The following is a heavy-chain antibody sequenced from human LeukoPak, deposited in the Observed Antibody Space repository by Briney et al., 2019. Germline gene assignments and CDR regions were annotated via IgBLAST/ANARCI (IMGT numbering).Heavy chain of an antibody. CDR3: AEIGYYYYYMDV. V-gene: IGHV4-39*01. CDR1: GGSTSSSSYY. Sequence: SETLSLTCTVSGGSTSSSSYYWDWIRQPPGEGLEWIGSIYYSGSTYYNPSLKSRVTISVDTSKNQFSLNLSSVTAADTAVYYCAEIGYYYYYMDVWGKGTTVTVSS. CDR2: IYYSGST. J-gene: IGHJ6*03.